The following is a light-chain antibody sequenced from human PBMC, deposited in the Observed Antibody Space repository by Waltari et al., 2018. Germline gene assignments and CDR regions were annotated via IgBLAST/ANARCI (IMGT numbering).Light chain of an antibody. V-gene: IGKV1-17*01. Sequence: DIQMTQSPSPLSASVVESVTITCRASQAIRNEVCWYQQKPGRAPKALIYAGSSWQRGGRSRFSGSGAGAEFTLTSSSLQPEDCATYYWRQDDRRPRMVGQGSKVEIK. CDR3: RQDDRRPRM. CDR2: AGS. CDR1: QAIRNE. J-gene: IGKJ1*01.